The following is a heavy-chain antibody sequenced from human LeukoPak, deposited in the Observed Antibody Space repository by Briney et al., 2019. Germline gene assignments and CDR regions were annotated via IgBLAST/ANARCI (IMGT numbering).Heavy chain of an antibody. J-gene: IGHJ4*02. V-gene: IGHV1-8*01. Sequence: ASVKVSCKASGYTFTSYDINWVRQATGQGLEWMGWMNPNSGNTGYAQKFQGRVTMTRNTSISTADMELSSLRSEDTAVYYCAKLQSGGSCYPLCPVDYWGQGTLVTVSS. CDR1: GYTFTSYD. CDR3: AKLQSGGSCYPLCPVDY. CDR2: MNPNSGNT. D-gene: IGHD2-15*01.